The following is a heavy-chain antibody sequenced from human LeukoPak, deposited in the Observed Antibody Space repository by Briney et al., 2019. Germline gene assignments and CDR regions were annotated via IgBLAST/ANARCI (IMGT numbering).Heavy chain of an antibody. Sequence: PGGSLRLSCAASGFTFSSYSMNWVRQAPGKGLEWVSYISSSSSTIYYADSVKGRFTISRDNAKNSLYLQMNSLRAEDTAVYYCAREVEGNWFDPWGQGTLVTVSS. CDR2: ISSSSSTI. V-gene: IGHV3-48*04. CDR1: GFTFSSYS. CDR3: AREVEGNWFDP. J-gene: IGHJ5*02.